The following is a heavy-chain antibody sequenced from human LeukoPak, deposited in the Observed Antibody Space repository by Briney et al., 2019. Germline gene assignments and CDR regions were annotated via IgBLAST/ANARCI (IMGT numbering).Heavy chain of an antibody. Sequence: GGSLRLSCAASGFTFSDFWMNWVRQAPGEGLEWVANIKRDGSEKYYVDSVKGRFTISRDNAKNSLYLQMNSLRAEDTAVYYCARESKYRIFRISTADLYYYYMDVWAKGPRSPSP. J-gene: IGHJ6*03. V-gene: IGHV3-7*01. CDR3: ARESKYRIFRISTADLYYYYMDV. CDR2: IKRDGSEK. CDR1: GFTFSDFW. D-gene: IGHD2/OR15-2a*01.